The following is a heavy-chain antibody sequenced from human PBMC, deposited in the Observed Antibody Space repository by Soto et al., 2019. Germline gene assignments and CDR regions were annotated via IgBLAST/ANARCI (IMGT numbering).Heavy chain of an antibody. J-gene: IGHJ5*02. CDR2: IYTKERT. CDR1: GGSITNYY. V-gene: IGHV4-4*07. D-gene: IGHD3-16*01. CDR3: ARDDYKDGGNNWFDP. Sequence: PSETLSLTCTVSGGSITNYYWSWIRQPAGKGLEWIGRIYTKERTNYNLSFRNRVTMSVDTSKNQFSLKLDAVTAADTAVYYCARDDYKDGGNNWFDPWGQGXLVTVYS.